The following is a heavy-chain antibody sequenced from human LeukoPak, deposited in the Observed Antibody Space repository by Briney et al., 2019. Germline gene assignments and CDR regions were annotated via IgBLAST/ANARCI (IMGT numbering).Heavy chain of an antibody. CDR1: GFTFSSYW. CDR3: AKDVYNYNSPMDY. V-gene: IGHV3-7*03. Sequence: GGSLRLSCAASGFTFSSYWMSWVRQAPGKGLEWVANIREDGSEQFYVDSVKGRFTISRDNSKNTLYLQMNSLSAEDTAIYYCAKDVYNYNSPMDYWGQGTLVTVSS. CDR2: IREDGSEQ. J-gene: IGHJ4*02. D-gene: IGHD5-18*01.